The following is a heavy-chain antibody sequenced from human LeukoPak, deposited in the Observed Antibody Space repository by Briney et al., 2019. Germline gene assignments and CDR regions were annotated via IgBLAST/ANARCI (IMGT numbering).Heavy chain of an antibody. V-gene: IGHV3-7*01. CDR1: GFTFSSYW. Sequence: GGSLRLSCAASGFTFSSYWMSWVRQAPGKGLEWVANIKQDGSEKYYVYSVKRLFPISTENAKNSLYLQMNSLRAEDTAVYYCARDPSRSWPWDWFDPWGQGTLVTVSS. J-gene: IGHJ5*02. CDR3: ARDPSRSWPWDWFDP. CDR2: IKQDGSEK. D-gene: IGHD6-13*01.